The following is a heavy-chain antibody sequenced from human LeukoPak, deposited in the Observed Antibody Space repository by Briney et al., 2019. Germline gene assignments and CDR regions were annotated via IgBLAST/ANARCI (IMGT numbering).Heavy chain of an antibody. D-gene: IGHD4-17*01. J-gene: IGHJ5*02. CDR2: ISYDGSNK. CDR1: GFTFSSYA. CDR3: ARTYSTVTTDWFDP. V-gene: IGHV3-30-3*01. Sequence: GGSLGLSCAASGFTFSSYAMHWVRQAPGKGLEWVAVISYDGSNKYYADSVKGRFTISRDNSKNTLYLQMNSLRAEDTAVYYCARTYSTVTTDWFDPWGQGTLVTVSS.